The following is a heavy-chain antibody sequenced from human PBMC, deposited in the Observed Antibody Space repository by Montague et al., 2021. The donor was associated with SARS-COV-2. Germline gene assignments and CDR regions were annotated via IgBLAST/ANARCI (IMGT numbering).Heavy chain of an antibody. CDR3: AKDARYDFWSRYYLDY. V-gene: IGHV3-23*03. CDR1: GFTSSNYA. D-gene: IGHD3-3*01. Sequence: RSLSLAASGFTSSNYAMSWVRQAPGKGLEWVSVIYSGGSSTYYADSVKGRFTISRDNSKKTLYLQMNSLRAEDTAVYYCAKDARYDFWSRYYLDYWGQGTMVTVSS. J-gene: IGHJ4*02. CDR2: IYSGGSST.